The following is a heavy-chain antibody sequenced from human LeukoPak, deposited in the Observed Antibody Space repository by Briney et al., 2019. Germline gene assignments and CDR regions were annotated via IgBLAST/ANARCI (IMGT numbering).Heavy chain of an antibody. CDR1: GFTFSSYW. CDR2: IKQDGSEK. D-gene: IGHD1-26*01. J-gene: IGHJ4*02. CDR3: ARTSGSYQRLFDY. Sequence: PGGSLRLSCAASGFTFSSYWMSWVRQAPGKGLEWVANIKQDGSEKYYVDSVKGRSTISRDNAKNSLYLQMNSLRAEDTAVYYCARTSGSYQRLFDYWGQGTLVTVSS. V-gene: IGHV3-7*01.